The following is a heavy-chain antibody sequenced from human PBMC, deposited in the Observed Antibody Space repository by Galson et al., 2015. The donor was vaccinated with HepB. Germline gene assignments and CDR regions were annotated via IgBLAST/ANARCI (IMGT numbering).Heavy chain of an antibody. J-gene: IGHJ3*02. CDR2: IDPRDSYI. V-gene: IGHV5-10-1*01. CDR3: VRHPSQAFDI. CDR1: GYDFPSYW. Sequence: QSGAEVKKPGESLRISCKGFGYDFPSYWISWLRQMPGRGLEWMGRIDPRDSYIIYSPSFQGHVTISVDKSINTAYVQWSGLMASDTAMYFCVRHPSQAFDIWGQGTMVTVSS.